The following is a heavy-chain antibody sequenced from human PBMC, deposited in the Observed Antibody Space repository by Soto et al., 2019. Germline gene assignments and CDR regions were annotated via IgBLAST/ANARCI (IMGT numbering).Heavy chain of an antibody. CDR2: IIPIFGTV. V-gene: IGHV1-69*12. CDR3: AKGAVGATPTSDYSYGMEV. J-gene: IGHJ6*02. D-gene: IGHD3-10*01. Sequence: QVQLLQSGAEVKKPGSSVRVSCEASGGTFRTYAISWVRQAPGQGLEWMGEIIPIFGTVNYAQKFQGRVTVTADQSQTTVYMYLRSLRSEDTAVCYCAKGAVGATPTSDYSYGMEVWGQGTTVTVSS. CDR1: GGTFRTYA.